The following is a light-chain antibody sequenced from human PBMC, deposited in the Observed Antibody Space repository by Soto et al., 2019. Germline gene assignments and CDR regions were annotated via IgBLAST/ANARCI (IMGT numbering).Light chain of an antibody. Sequence: QSVLTQPASVSGSPGQLITISCTGTSSDVGDYNYVSWYQHHPGKAPKLMIYEVRNRPSGVSNRFSGSKSGYTASLNISGLQAEDEADYYCTLYTVSSTPDVFRTGPKVTL. CDR1: SSDVGDYNY. CDR3: TLYTVSSTPDV. V-gene: IGLV2-14*01. J-gene: IGLJ1*01. CDR2: EVR.